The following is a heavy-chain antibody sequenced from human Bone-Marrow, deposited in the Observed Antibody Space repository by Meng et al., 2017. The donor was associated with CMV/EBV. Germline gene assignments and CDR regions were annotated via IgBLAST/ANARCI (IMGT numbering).Heavy chain of an antibody. CDR3: ARNGGDDAFDI. CDR1: GDSISSGDYF. Sequence: LRLSCTVSGDSISSGDYFWTWIRQPPGKGLEWIGNIYYTGTTYYNPSLKNRVTISVDTAKRQFSLKLSSVTAADTAVYYCARNGGDDAFDIWGQGTMVTVSS. CDR2: IYYTGTT. V-gene: IGHV4-30-4*08. J-gene: IGHJ3*02. D-gene: IGHD2-21*01.